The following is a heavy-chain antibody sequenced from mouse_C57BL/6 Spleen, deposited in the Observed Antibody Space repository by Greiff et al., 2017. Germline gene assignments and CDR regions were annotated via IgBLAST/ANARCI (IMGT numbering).Heavy chain of an antibody. Sequence: VPLPQSGAELGEPGASVKISCKTSGYAFSSYWVDWVKQRPGKGLEWIGQIYPGDGDTNYNGKFKGKATLTADKSSSTAYMQLSSLTSEDSAVYFCARTRDYAMDYWGQGTSVTVSS. V-gene: IGHV1-80*01. CDR1: GYAFSSYW. J-gene: IGHJ4*01. CDR3: ARTRDYAMDY. CDR2: IYPGDGDT.